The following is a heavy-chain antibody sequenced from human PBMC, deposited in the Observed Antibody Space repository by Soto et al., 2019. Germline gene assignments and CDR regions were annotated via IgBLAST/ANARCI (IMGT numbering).Heavy chain of an antibody. CDR1: GGSIRGYY. CDR3: ARMRVVGEGAYYSMDV. V-gene: IGHV4-59*01. CDR2: MYYEGNT. Sequence: QVQLQESGPGLVKPSETLSLTCSVSGGSIRGYYWSWVRQTPEKGLECVGYMYYEGNTFYNPSLQSRVTMSVDTSKNLFSLRLSSVSAADSALYYCARMRVVGEGAYYSMDVWGNGTTVTASS. D-gene: IGHD2-21*01. J-gene: IGHJ6*03.